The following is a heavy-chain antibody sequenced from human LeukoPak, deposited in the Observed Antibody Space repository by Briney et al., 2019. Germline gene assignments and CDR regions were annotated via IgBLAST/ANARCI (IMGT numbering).Heavy chain of an antibody. CDR1: GFTFSSYW. CDR2: IKQDGSEK. D-gene: IGHD3-22*01. CDR3: ARDVYYYDSSGYYHDY. J-gene: IGHJ4*02. Sequence: GGSLRLSCAASGFTFSSYWMSWVRQAPGKGLEWVANIKQDGSEKYYVDSVKGRFTISRDNAKSSLYLQMNSLRAEDTAVYYCARDVYYYDSSGYYHDYWGQGTLVTVSS. V-gene: IGHV3-7*01.